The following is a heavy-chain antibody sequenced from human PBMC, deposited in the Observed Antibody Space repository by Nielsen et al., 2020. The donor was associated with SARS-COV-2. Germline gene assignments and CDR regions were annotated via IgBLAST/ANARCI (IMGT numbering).Heavy chain of an antibody. CDR2: ISWNSGSI. Sequence: SLKISCAASGFTFDDYAMHWVRQAPGKGLEWVSGISWNSGSIGYADSVKGRFTISRDNAKNSLYLQMNSLRAEDTALYYCASHSDYYYGMDVWGQRTTVTVSS. CDR3: ASHSDYYYGMDV. D-gene: IGHD1-26*01. V-gene: IGHV3-9*01. J-gene: IGHJ6*02. CDR1: GFTFDDYA.